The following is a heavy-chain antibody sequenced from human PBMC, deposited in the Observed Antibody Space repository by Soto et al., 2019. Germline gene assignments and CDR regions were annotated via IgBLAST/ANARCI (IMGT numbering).Heavy chain of an antibody. Sequence: QVQVVQSGAEVKKPGASVRVSCKPSAYNLAGDGFTWVRQAPGQGLEWMGWINVHNGDTNYAQKFQDRFSLTTDTFTRTVYMELTNPRSDDTAVYYCARRGNPYMDVWGQGTTVIVSS. CDR3: ARRGNPYMDV. V-gene: IGHV1-18*01. CDR2: INVHNGDT. J-gene: IGHJ6*02. CDR1: AYNLAGDG.